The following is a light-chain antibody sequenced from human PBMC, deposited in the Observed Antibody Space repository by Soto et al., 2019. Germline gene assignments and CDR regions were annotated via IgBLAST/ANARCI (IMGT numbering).Light chain of an antibody. V-gene: IGKV3-11*01. J-gene: IGKJ5*01. CDR1: QSVSSY. Sequence: EIVLTQSPANLSLSPGERATLSCRASQSVSSYLAWYQQKPGQAPRLLIYDASNRATGIPARFSGSGSGTDFTLTISSLEPEDFAVYYCQQRSSWPTFGQGTRLEIK. CDR2: DAS. CDR3: QQRSSWPT.